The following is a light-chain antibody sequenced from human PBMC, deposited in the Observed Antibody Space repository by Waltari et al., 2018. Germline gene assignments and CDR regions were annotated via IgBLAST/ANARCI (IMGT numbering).Light chain of an antibody. J-gene: IGKJ4*01. CDR3: MQALQTPLT. V-gene: IGKV2-28*01. Sequence: DIVMTQSPLSLPVHPGEPASISCRSSQSLRHSNGYNYLDWYLQKPGQSPQLLIYLGSNRASGVPDRFSGSGSGTDFTLKISRVEAEDVGVYYCMQALQTPLTFGGGTKVEIK. CDR1: QSLRHSNGYNY. CDR2: LGS.